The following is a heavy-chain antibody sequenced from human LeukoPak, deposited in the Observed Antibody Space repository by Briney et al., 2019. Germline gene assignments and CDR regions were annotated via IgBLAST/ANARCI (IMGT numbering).Heavy chain of an antibody. CDR3: AVATIKDYFDY. CDR1: GFTFTSYE. J-gene: IGHJ4*02. D-gene: IGHD5-24*01. Sequence: PGGSLRLSCAASGFTFTSYEMNWVRQAPGKGLEWVSYISSSGSTIYYADSVKGRFTISRDNAKNSLYLQMNSLRAEDTAVYYCAVATIKDYFDYWGQGSLVTVSS. CDR2: ISSSGSTI. V-gene: IGHV3-48*03.